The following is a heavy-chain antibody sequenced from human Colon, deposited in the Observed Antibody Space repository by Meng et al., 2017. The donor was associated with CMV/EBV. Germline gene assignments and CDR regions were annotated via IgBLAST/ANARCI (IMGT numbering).Heavy chain of an antibody. D-gene: IGHD4/OR15-4a*01. CDR1: GGTFTSHT. CDR3: ARDRVLTSYDAFDI. J-gene: IGHJ3*02. Sequence: SGGTFTSHTLSWVRRAPGQGLEWMGRFFPLLGITTYAEKFEGRVTFSEDKSTNTAYMDLSSLTSADTAVYYCARDRVLTSYDAFDIWGQGTMVTVSS. V-gene: IGHV1-69*04. CDR2: FFPLLGIT.